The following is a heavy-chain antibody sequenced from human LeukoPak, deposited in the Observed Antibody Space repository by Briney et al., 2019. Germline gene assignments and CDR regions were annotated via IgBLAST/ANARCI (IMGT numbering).Heavy chain of an antibody. CDR1: GFTFSSYA. CDR2: IRGRGGGS. CDR3: AKDHRSGTYSYLDY. J-gene: IGHJ4*02. Sequence: PGGSLRLSCAASGFTFSSYAMNWVRQAPGKGLEWVSAIRGRGGGSYHADSVKGRCTIARDNSKNTLYLQMNSVRVEDTAVYYCAKDHRSGTYSYLDYWGQGTLVTVSS. V-gene: IGHV3-23*01. D-gene: IGHD1-26*01.